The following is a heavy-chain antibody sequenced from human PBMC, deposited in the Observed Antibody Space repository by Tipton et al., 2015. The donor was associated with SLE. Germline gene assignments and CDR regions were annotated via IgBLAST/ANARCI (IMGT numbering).Heavy chain of an antibody. CDR1: GASISSGYYS. CDR2: IYHGGST. Sequence: TLSLTCAVSGASISSGYYSWSWVRQPPGKGLEWVGNIYHGGSTYDRPSLKSRVTISVDTSRNQFSLKLSSVTAADTAVYYCARSVNEYDKYLESNAFYRLRGYWGHGALVTASS. D-gene: IGHD3-16*01. V-gene: IGHV4-30-2*02. J-gene: IGHJ4*01. CDR3: ARSVNEYDKYLESNAFYRLRGY.